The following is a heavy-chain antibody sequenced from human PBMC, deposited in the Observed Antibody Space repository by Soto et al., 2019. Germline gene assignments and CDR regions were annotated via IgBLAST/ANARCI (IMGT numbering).Heavy chain of an antibody. Sequence: SETLSLTCAVYGGSFSGYYWSWIRQPPGKGLEWIGEINHSGSTNYNPSLKSRVTISVDTSKNQFSLKLSSVTAADTAVYYCARGQDYVWGSYRYYYYYGMDVWGQGTTVT. J-gene: IGHJ6*02. CDR3: ARGQDYVWGSYRYYYYYGMDV. D-gene: IGHD3-16*02. CDR2: INHSGST. CDR1: GGSFSGYY. V-gene: IGHV4-34*01.